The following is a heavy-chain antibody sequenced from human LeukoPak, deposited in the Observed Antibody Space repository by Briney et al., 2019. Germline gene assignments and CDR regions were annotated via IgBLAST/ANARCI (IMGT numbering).Heavy chain of an antibody. CDR2: IYTSGTT. D-gene: IGHD3-3*01. J-gene: IGHJ6*03. Sequence: SETLSLTCTVSGGSINSYYWSWIRQPPGKGLEWIGRIYTSGTTNYNPSLKSRVTMSVDTSKKQFSLKLSSVTAADTAVYYCARAGDFWSGYPSRNYMDVWGKGTTVTVSS. CDR3: ARAGDFWSGYPSRNYMDV. V-gene: IGHV4-4*07. CDR1: GGSINSYY.